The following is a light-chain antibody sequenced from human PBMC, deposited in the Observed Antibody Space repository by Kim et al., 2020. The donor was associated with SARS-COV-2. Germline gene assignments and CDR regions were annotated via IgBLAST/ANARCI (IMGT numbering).Light chain of an antibody. CDR1: SGSIDDNY. Sequence: GKTVTISSTRSSGSIDDNYVQWYQQRPGGVPTTVIYEDDQRPSGVSDRFSGSIDNSSNSASLTIYGLKTEDEADYYCQSYNRSNVIFGGGTQLTVL. V-gene: IGLV6-57*03. CDR3: QSYNRSNVI. CDR2: EDD. J-gene: IGLJ2*01.